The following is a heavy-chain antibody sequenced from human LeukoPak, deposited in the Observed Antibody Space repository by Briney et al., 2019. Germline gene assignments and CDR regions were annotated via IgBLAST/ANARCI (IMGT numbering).Heavy chain of an antibody. CDR1: GFTFSSYG. D-gene: IGHD3-22*01. J-gene: IGHJ4*02. Sequence: PGRSLRLSCAASGFTFSSYGMHWVRQAPGKGLEWVAVISYDGSNKYYADSVKGRFTISRDNSKNTLYLQMNSLKTEDTAVYYCARGPHYYDSSGYFGGVYWGQGTLVTVSS. CDR3: ARGPHYYDSSGYFGGVY. CDR2: ISYDGSNK. V-gene: IGHV3-33*05.